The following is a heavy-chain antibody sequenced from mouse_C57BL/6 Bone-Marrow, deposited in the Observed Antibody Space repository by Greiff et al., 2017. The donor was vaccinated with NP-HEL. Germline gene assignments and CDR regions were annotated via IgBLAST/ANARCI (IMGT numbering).Heavy chain of an antibody. J-gene: IGHJ3*01. CDR1: GFTFSSYG. Sequence: EVQGVESGGDLVKPGGSLKLSCAASGFTFSSYGMSWVRQTPDQRLEWVATISSGGSYTYYPDSVKGRFTISRDNAKNTLYLQMSSLKSEDTAMYYCARRRSNPVAYWGQGTLVTVSA. D-gene: IGHD2-5*01. CDR2: ISSGGSYT. CDR3: ARRRSNPVAY. V-gene: IGHV5-6*01.